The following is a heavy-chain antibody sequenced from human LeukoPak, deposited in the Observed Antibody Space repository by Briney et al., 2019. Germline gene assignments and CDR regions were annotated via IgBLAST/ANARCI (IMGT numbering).Heavy chain of an antibody. J-gene: IGHJ4*02. CDR3: AKDQYYYDSSGYYGY. Sequence: GGSLRLSCADSGFTFSSYAMNWVRQAPGKGLEWVSAISGSGGSTYYADSVKGRFTISRDNSKNTLYLQMNSLRAEDTAVYYCAKDQYYYDSSGYYGYWGQGTLVTVSS. V-gene: IGHV3-23*01. D-gene: IGHD3-22*01. CDR2: ISGSGGST. CDR1: GFTFSSYA.